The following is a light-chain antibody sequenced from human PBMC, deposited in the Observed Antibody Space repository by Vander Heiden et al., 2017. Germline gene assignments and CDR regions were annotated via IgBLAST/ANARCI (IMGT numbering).Light chain of an antibody. CDR1: QDISND. V-gene: IGKV1-33*01. CDR2: DAS. CDR3: QHYDNLPL. Sequence: DIQMTQSPSSLSASVGDRVTITCQASQDISNDLNWYQQKPGKAPKLLIYDASNLETGVPSRFSGGGSGTDFTFTINSVQPEDIATYYCQHYDNLPLFGPGTRVDL. J-gene: IGKJ3*01.